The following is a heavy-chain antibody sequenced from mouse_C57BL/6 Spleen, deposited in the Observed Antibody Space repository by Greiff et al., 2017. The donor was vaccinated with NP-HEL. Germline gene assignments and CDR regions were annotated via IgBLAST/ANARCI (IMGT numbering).Heavy chain of an antibody. J-gene: IGHJ1*03. CDR1: GYTFTSYW. CDR2: IDPSDSYT. V-gene: IGHV1-59*01. CDR3: ARYGRGSYGYFDV. D-gene: IGHD1-1*01. Sequence: QVQLQQPGAELVRPGTSVKLSCKASGYTFTSYWMHWVKQRPGQGLEWIGVIDPSDSYTNYNQKFKGKATLTVDTSSSTAYMQLSSLTSEDSAVYYCARYGRGSYGYFDVWGTGTTVTVSS.